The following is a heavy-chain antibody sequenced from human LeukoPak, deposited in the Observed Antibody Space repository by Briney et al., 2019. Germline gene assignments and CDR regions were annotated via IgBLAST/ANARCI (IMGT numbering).Heavy chain of an antibody. J-gene: IGHJ4*02. CDR2: ISGSGGST. CDR1: GFTFSSYA. V-gene: IGHV3-23*01. Sequence: GGSLRLPCAASGFTFSSYAMSWVRQAPGKGLEWVSAISGSGGSTYYADSVKGRFTISRDNSKNTLYLQMNSLRAEDTAVYYCAKGYCSSTSRYGPVSSGLVNSDYWGQGTLVTVSS. CDR3: AKGYCSSTSRYGPVSSGLVNSDY. D-gene: IGHD2-2*01.